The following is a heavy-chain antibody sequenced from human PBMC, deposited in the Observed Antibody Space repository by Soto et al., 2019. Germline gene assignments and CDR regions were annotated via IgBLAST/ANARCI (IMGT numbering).Heavy chain of an antibody. CDR2: ITGSGDTT. J-gene: IGHJ4*02. CDR3: AKDHSRLVRVIHY. CDR1: EFIFSNYA. V-gene: IGHV3-23*01. Sequence: GGSLRLSCAGSEFIFSNYAMSWVRQAPGKGLEWVSSITGSGDTTYYADSVNGRFTISRDNSKNTVYLQMKSLRAEDTAVYYCAKDHSRLVRVIHYWGQGTLVTVSS. D-gene: IGHD6-19*01.